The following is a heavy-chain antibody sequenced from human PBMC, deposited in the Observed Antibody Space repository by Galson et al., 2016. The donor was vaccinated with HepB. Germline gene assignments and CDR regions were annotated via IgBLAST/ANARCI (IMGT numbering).Heavy chain of an antibody. CDR3: ARVMTTVRRRFGRTLTSYAMDV. V-gene: IGHV4-34*01. CDR1: GGSFSGYY. D-gene: IGHD4-11*01. CDR2: INHSGST. Sequence: ETLSLTCAVYGGSFSGYYWSWIRQSPGKGLEWIGEINHSGSTNYNPSLNNQVTIHVVASKNQFSLKMNAVTAADTAVYYCARVMTTVRRRFGRTLTSYAMDVWGQGTTVTVSS. J-gene: IGHJ6*02.